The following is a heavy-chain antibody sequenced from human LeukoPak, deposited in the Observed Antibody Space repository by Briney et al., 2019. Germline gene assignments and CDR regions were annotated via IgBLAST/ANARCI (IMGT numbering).Heavy chain of an antibody. V-gene: IGHV3-66*01. D-gene: IGHD2-2*01. CDR1: GFTVSSNY. Sequence: GGSLRLSCAASGFTVSSNYMSWVRQAPGKGLEWVSVIYSGGSTYYADSVKGRFTISRDNSKNTLYLQMNSLRAEDTAVYYCARAGIYCSSTSCQVVDYWGQGTLVTVSS. J-gene: IGHJ4*02. CDR3: ARAGIYCSSTSCQVVDY. CDR2: IYSGGST.